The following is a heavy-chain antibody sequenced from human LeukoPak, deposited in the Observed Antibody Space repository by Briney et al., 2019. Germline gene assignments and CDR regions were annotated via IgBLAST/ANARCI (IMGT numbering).Heavy chain of an antibody. CDR3: ARDSPSAYYFDY. CDR2: ISSSSSYI. CDR1: GFTFSSYS. Sequence: GGSLRLSCAPSGFTFSSYSMNWVRQAPGKGLEWVSSISSSSSYIYYADSVKGRFTISRDNAKNSPYLQMNSLRAEDTAVYYCARDSPSAYYFDYWGQGTLVTVSS. D-gene: IGHD6-19*01. V-gene: IGHV3-21*01. J-gene: IGHJ4*02.